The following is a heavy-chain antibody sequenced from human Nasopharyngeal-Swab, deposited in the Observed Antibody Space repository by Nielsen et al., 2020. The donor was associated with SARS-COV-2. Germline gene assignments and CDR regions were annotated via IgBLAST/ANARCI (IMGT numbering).Heavy chain of an antibody. CDR2: IIPIFGTA. Sequence: SVKVSCKASGGTFSSYAISWVRQAPGQGLEWMGGIIPIFGTANYAQKFQGRVTITADESTSTAYMELSSLRSEDTGVYYCARDPRSFNSGNNTSRWWFDPWGQGTLVTVSS. J-gene: IGHJ5*02. CDR3: ARDPRSFNSGNNTSRWWFDP. CDR1: GGTFSSYA. D-gene: IGHD1-26*01. V-gene: IGHV1-69*13.